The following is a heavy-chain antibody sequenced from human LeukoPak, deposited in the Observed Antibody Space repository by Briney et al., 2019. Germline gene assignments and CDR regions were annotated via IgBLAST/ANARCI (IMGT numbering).Heavy chain of an antibody. Sequence: PSETLSLTCAVSGGSISSSNWWSWVRQPPGKGLEWIGEIYHSGSTNYNPSLKSRVTISVDKSKNQFSLKLSSVTAADTAVYYCARDSYGISTGHNNWFDPWGQGTLVTVSS. V-gene: IGHV4-4*02. CDR1: GGSISSSNW. CDR2: IYHSGST. J-gene: IGHJ5*02. CDR3: ARDSYGISTGHNNWFDP. D-gene: IGHD3-9*01.